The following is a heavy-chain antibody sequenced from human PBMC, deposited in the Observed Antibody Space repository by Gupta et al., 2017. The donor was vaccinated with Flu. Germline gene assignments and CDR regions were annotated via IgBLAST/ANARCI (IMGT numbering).Heavy chain of an antibody. CDR1: AFTFISSY. CDR3: ATVTSGC. CDR2: INPDGSST. Sequence: EIQLGESGGGLVQPGGSLRLSCPASAFTFISSYLQWVRQAPGKGLVWVSRINPDGSSTTYAESVKGRFTISRDNAKNTLYLQMNSLGDDDTAVYYCATVTSGCWGQGTLVTVAS. J-gene: IGHJ4*02. D-gene: IGHD4-17*01. V-gene: IGHV3-74*03.